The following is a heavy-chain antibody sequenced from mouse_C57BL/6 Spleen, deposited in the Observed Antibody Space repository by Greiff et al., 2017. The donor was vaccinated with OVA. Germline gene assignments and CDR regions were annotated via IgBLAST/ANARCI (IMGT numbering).Heavy chain of an antibody. CDR3: ATCPNFYFDD. Sequence: EVQRVESGGGLVQPGGSLSLSCAASGFTFTDYYMSWVRQPPGKALEWLGFIRNKANGYTTEYSASVKGRFTISRDNSQSILYLQMNALRAEDSATDYCATCPNFYFDDWGQGTTLTVSS. J-gene: IGHJ2*01. CDR1: GFTFTDYY. CDR2: IRNKANGYTT. V-gene: IGHV7-3*01.